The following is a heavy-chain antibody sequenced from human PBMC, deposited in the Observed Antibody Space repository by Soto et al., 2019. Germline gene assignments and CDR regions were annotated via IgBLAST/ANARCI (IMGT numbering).Heavy chain of an antibody. V-gene: IGHV1-46*03. CDR2: INPSGGST. Sequence: ASVKVSCKASGYIFTSYYMHWVRQAPGQGLEWMGIINPSGGSTSYAQKFQGRVTMTRDTSTSTVYMELSSLRSEDTAVYYCARVATSAAGSLLFDYWGQGTLVTVSS. J-gene: IGHJ4*02. CDR1: GYIFTSYY. CDR3: ARVATSAAGSLLFDY. D-gene: IGHD6-13*01.